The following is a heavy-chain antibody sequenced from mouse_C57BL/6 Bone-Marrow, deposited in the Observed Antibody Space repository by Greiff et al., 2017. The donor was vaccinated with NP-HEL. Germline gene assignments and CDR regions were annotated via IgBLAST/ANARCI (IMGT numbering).Heavy chain of an antibody. J-gene: IGHJ1*03. Sequence: DVKLVESGGGLVKPGGSLKLSCAASGFTFSDYGMHWVRQAPEKGLEWVAYISSGSSTIYYADTVKGRFTISRDNAKNTLFLQMTSLRSEDTAMYYCARRAYYYGSSYVLYFDVWGTGTTVTVSS. CDR2: ISSGSSTI. CDR1: GFTFSDYG. CDR3: ARRAYYYGSSYVLYFDV. V-gene: IGHV5-17*01. D-gene: IGHD1-1*01.